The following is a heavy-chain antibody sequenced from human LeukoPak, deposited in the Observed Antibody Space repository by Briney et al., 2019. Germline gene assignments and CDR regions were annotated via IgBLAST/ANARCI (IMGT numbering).Heavy chain of an antibody. Sequence: ASVKVSCKASGGTFTSYGISWVRQAPGQGLEWMGGIIPIFGTANYAQKFQGRVTITADKSTSTAYMELSSLRSEDTAVYYCARGARMVRGVIVYYYYMDVWGKGTTVTVSS. CDR2: IIPIFGTA. D-gene: IGHD3-10*01. CDR1: GGTFTSYG. J-gene: IGHJ6*03. V-gene: IGHV1-69*06. CDR3: ARGARMVRGVIVYYYYMDV.